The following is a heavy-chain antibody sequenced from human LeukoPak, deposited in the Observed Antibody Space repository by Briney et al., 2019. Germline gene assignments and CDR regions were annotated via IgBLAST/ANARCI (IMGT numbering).Heavy chain of an antibody. CDR2: IIPIFGTA. V-gene: IGHV1-69*13. CDR3: AKKGVAPDYYYYYMDV. CDR1: GGTFSSYA. J-gene: IGHJ6*03. D-gene: IGHD3-3*01. Sequence: ASVKVSCXASGGTFSSYAISWVRQAHGQGLEWMGGIIPIFGTANYAQKFQGRVTITADESTSTAYMELSSLRSEDTAVYYCAKKGVAPDYYYYYMDVWGKGTTVTVSS.